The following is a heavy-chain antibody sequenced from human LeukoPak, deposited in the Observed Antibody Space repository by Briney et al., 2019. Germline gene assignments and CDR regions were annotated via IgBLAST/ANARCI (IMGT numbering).Heavy chain of an antibody. V-gene: IGHV4-30-4*01. J-gene: IGHJ4*02. D-gene: IGHD3-10*01. CDR2: IYYSGST. Sequence: PSETLSLTCTVSGGSISSYYWSWIRQPPGKGLEWIGYIYYSGSTYYNPSLKSRVTISVDTSKNQFSLKLSSVTAADTAVYYCARGNMVRLYYFDYWGQGTLVTVSS. CDR3: ARGNMVRLYYFDY. CDR1: GGSISSYY.